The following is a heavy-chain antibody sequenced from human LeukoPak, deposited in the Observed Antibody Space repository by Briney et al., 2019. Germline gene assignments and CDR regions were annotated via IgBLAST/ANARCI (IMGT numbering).Heavy chain of an antibody. V-gene: IGHV4-59*08. J-gene: IGHJ3*02. Sequence: SETLSLTCTVSGGSISSYYWSWIRQPPGKGLEWIGYIYYSGSANYNPPLKSRVTISVDTSKNQFSLKLSSVTAADTAVYYCARGRVPAAIHAFDIWGQGTMVTVSS. CDR1: GGSISSYY. CDR3: ARGRVPAAIHAFDI. D-gene: IGHD2-2*01. CDR2: IYYSGSA.